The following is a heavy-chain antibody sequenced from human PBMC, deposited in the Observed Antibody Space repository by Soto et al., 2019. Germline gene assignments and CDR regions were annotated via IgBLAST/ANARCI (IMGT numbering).Heavy chain of an antibody. Sequence: QVQLQQWGAGLLKPSETLSLTCAVHGASSGTYYWTWIRQPLGKGLEWIGEINDSGSANHNPSLKSRVIISVDTSKNQFSLRLNSVTAADTAVYYCAGLRGYYYYIDVWGKGTTVTVSS. V-gene: IGHV4-34*01. CDR1: GASSGTYY. D-gene: IGHD3-10*01. CDR2: INDSGSA. CDR3: AGLRGYYYYIDV. J-gene: IGHJ6*03.